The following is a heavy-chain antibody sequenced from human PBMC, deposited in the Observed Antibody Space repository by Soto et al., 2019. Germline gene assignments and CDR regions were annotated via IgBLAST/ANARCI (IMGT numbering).Heavy chain of an antibody. D-gene: IGHD2-8*01. Sequence: EVQLVQSGGEVKKPGESLKISCKGSGYSFPTYWISWVRQMPGKGLEWMGRIDPSDSYTSYRPSFQGHVTISVDKSISTDYLQLSSLQASDTAMYYCARHKKNAVALLDYWGQGTLVTVSS. CDR2: IDPSDSYT. CDR1: GYSFPTYW. CDR3: ARHKKNAVALLDY. V-gene: IGHV5-10-1*03. J-gene: IGHJ4*02.